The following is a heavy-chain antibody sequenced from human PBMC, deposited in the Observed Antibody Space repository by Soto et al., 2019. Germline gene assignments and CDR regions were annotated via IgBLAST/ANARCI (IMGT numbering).Heavy chain of an antibody. V-gene: IGHV4-30-4*01. D-gene: IGHD3-10*01. J-gene: IGHJ6*02. CDR3: ARDVLLWFGELLNPYGMDV. CDR1: GGSISSGDYY. Sequence: SETLSLTCTVSGGSISSGDYYWSWIRQPPGKGLEWIGYIYYSGSTYYNPSLKSRVTISVDTSKNQFSLKLSSVTAADTAVYYCARDVLLWFGELLNPYGMDVWGQGTTVTVS. CDR2: IYYSGST.